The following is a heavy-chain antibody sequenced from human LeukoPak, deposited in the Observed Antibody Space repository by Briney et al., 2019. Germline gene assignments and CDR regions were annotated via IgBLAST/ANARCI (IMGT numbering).Heavy chain of an antibody. CDR3: ARSGTKDWYFDL. CDR1: GFTVSSNY. CDR2: IYSGGST. D-gene: IGHD1-14*01. V-gene: IGHV3-53*01. J-gene: IGHJ2*01. Sequence: GGSLRLSCAASGFTVSSNYMSWVRQAPGQGLEWVSVIYSGGSTYYADSVKGRFTISRDNSKNTLYLQMNSLRAEDTAVYYCARSGTKDWYFDLCGRGTLVTVSS.